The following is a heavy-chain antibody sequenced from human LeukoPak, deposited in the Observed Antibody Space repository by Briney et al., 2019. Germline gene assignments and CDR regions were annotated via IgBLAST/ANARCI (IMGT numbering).Heavy chain of an antibody. CDR1: GFTFSNSW. CDR2: IKKDGSDK. Sequence: GGSLRLSCATSGFTFSNSWMSWVRQAPGKGLEWVASIKKDGSDKYFVDSVKGRFTISRDNAKNSLFLQMNSLRAEDTAVYYYAGSGYWGQGTLVTVSS. J-gene: IGHJ4*02. CDR3: AGSGY. D-gene: IGHD2-8*02. V-gene: IGHV3-7*05.